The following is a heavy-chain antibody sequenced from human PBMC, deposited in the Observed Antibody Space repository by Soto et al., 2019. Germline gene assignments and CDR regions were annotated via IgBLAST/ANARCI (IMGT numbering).Heavy chain of an antibody. J-gene: IGHJ4*02. CDR2: ISSSSSYI. V-gene: IGHV3-21*01. Sequence: EVQLVESGGGLVKPGGSLRLSCAASGFTFSSYSMNWVRQAPGKGLAWVSSISSSSSYIYYADSGKGRFTISRDNAKNSLYPQMNTLRAENTAVYYCAREVSKYSGYDFDYWGQGTLVTVSS. D-gene: IGHD5-12*01. CDR1: GFTFSSYS. CDR3: AREVSKYSGYDFDY.